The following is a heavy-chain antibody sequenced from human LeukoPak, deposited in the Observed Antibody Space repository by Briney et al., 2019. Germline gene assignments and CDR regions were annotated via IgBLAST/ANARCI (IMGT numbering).Heavy chain of an antibody. CDR3: AREDAVSSDDAFDL. CDR1: DGSINTISDY. D-gene: IGHD6-19*01. Sequence: PSETLSLTCSVFDGSINTISDYWGWVRQPPGKGLEWIGSVYYTGSTYYNAPFKSRVTISIDTSKNQFSLSLSAVTAADTAMYYCAREDAVSSDDAFDLWGQGTMVTVS. J-gene: IGHJ3*01. V-gene: IGHV4-39*07. CDR2: VYYTGST.